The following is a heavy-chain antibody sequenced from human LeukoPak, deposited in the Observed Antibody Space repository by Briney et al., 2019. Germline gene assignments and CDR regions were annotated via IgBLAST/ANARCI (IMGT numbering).Heavy chain of an antibody. CDR1: GFTFSSYA. CDR3: AKAAGIAVAGTGGY. D-gene: IGHD6-19*01. V-gene: IGHV3-23*01. J-gene: IGHJ4*02. CDR2: ISGSGGST. Sequence: GGSLRLSCAASGFTFSSYAMSWVRQAPGKGLEWVSAISGSGGSTYYADSVKGRFTISRDNSKNTLYLQMNSLRAEDTAVHYCAKAAGIAVAGTGGYWGQGTLVTVSS.